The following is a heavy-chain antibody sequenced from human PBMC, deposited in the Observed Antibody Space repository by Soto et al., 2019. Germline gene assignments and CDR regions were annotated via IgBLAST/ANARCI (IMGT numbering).Heavy chain of an antibody. V-gene: IGHV4-59*01. J-gene: IGHJ4*02. D-gene: IGHD3-10*01. Sequence: KPSETLSLTRTVSGDSISSYYWSWIRQPPGEGLEWIGYIYYSGNTNYNPSLKSRVTISVDTSKNQFSLKLSSVTAADTAVYYCARGSGAPYYFDYWGQGTLVTVSS. CDR2: IYYSGNT. CDR1: GDSISSYY. CDR3: ARGSGAPYYFDY.